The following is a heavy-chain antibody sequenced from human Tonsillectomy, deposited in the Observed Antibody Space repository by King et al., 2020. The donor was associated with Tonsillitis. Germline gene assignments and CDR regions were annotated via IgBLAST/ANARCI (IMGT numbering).Heavy chain of an antibody. J-gene: IGHJ4*02. D-gene: IGHD6-19*01. Sequence: VQLVESGGDLVQPGGSLRLSCAASGFTFSSYAMSWVRQAPGKGLEWVSTISGSGGSTYYADSVKGRFTISRDNSENTLYLQMNSLRAEDTAVYYCAKGAPGIPVAGSGAFDYWGQGTLVTVSS. CDR1: GFTFSSYA. CDR3: AKGAPGIPVAGSGAFDY. CDR2: ISGSGGST. V-gene: IGHV3-23*04.